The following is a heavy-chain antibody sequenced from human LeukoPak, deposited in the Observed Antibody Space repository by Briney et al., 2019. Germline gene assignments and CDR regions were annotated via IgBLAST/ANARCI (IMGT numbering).Heavy chain of an antibody. Sequence: PGGSLRLSCAAYGFTFCSYEMNWVRQAPGKGLQWVSYISSSGSTIYYADSVKGRFTISRDNAKNSLYLQMNSPRAEDTAVYYCARVSYSGYRDLDYWGQGTLVTVSS. J-gene: IGHJ4*02. CDR2: ISSSGSTI. D-gene: IGHD5-12*01. CDR3: ARVSYSGYRDLDY. CDR1: GFTFCSYE. V-gene: IGHV3-48*03.